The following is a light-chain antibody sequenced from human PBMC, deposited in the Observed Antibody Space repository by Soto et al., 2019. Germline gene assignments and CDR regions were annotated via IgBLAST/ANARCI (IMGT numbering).Light chain of an antibody. CDR2: GAS. Sequence: EIGLTQSACTLSLSAGERATLSWRASQSVSSSYLAWYQQKPGQAPRLLIYGASSRATGIPDRFSGSGSGTDFTLTINRLEPEDFAVYYCQHYGSPRTFGQGTKVDI. CDR1: QSVSSSY. J-gene: IGKJ1*01. V-gene: IGKV3-20*01. CDR3: QHYGSPRT.